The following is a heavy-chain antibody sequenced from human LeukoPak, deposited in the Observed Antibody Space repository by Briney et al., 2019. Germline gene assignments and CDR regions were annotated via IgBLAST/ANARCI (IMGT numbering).Heavy chain of an antibody. V-gene: IGHV3-30*02. CDR3: AKVLGGWYSGAFDI. D-gene: IGHD6-19*01. CDR1: GFTFSSYG. J-gene: IGHJ3*02. Sequence: GGSLRLSCAASGFTFSSYGMHWVRQAPGKGLEWVAFIRYDGSIKYYADSVKGRFIISRDNSKNTLYLQMNSLRSEDTAVYYCAKVLGGWYSGAFDIWGQGTMVTVSS. CDR2: IRYDGSIK.